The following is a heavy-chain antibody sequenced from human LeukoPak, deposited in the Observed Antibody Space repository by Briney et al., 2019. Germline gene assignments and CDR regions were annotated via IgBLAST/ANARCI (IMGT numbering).Heavy chain of an antibody. CDR3: ARVGDRGLRYGWFDP. D-gene: IGHD4-17*01. CDR1: GFTVSSNY. V-gene: IGHV3-53*01. Sequence: PGGSLRLSCAASGFTVSSNYMNWVCHAPGKGLEGVSAIYSGGDTYYADSVKGRFTISRDNAKNSLYLQMNSLRAEDTAVYYCARVGDRGLRYGWFDPWGQGTLVTVSS. J-gene: IGHJ5*02. CDR2: IYSGGDT.